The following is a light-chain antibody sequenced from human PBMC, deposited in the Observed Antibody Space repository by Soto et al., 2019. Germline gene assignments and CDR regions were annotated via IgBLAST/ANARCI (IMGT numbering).Light chain of an antibody. Sequence: DIQMTQSPSTLSASVGDRVTITCRASQSISSWLAWYQQKPGKAPKFLIYYASSLESGFPSRFSGSGSGTDFTLTIDSLQPDDFATYFCQQFNYYPYTFGQGTKLEI. CDR2: YAS. V-gene: IGKV1-5*01. CDR1: QSISSW. CDR3: QQFNYYPYT. J-gene: IGKJ2*01.